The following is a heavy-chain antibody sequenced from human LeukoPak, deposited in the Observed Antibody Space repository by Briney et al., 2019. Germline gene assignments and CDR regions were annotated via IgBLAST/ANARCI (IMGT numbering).Heavy chain of an antibody. CDR3: ARENIVNIPAAIYYYSYMDV. CDR1: GGSFSGYY. Sequence: KSSETLSLTCAVYGGSFSGYYWSWIRQPPGKGLEWLGEINHSGSTNYNPSLKSRVTISVDTSKNQFSLKLRSVTAADTAVYYCARENIVNIPAAIYYYSYMDVWGKGTTVTVSS. J-gene: IGHJ6*03. V-gene: IGHV4-34*01. CDR2: INHSGST. D-gene: IGHD2-2*01.